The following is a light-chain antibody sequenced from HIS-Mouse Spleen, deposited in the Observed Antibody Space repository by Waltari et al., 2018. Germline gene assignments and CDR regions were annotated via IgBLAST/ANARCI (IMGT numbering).Light chain of an antibody. V-gene: IGLV2-23*01. J-gene: IGLJ2*01. Sequence: QSALTQPASVSGSPGQSITISCTGTSSDVGSYNLVSWYQQHPGQAPKLMIYEGSQLPSGVSNRFSGSKSGNTASLTISGLQAEDEADYYCCSYAGSSTVVFGGGTKLTVL. CDR3: CSYAGSSTVV. CDR2: EGS. CDR1: SSDVGSYNL.